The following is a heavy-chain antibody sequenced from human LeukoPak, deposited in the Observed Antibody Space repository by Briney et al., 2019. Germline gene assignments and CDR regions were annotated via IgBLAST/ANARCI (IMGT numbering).Heavy chain of an antibody. CDR3: ARDGSGNFDY. J-gene: IGHJ4*02. D-gene: IGHD3-10*01. V-gene: IGHV3-33*01. CDR1: GFNFSNYG. CDR2: TYYDGSNQ. Sequence: PGGSLRLSCAASGFNFSNYGMHWVRQAPGKGLEWVAITYYDGSNQYYADPVKGRFTISRDNSKTILYLQMNSLRAEDTAVYYCARDGSGNFDYWGQGILVTVSS.